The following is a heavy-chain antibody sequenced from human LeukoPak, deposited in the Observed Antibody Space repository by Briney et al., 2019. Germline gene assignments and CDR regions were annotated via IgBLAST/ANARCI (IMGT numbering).Heavy chain of an antibody. D-gene: IGHD3-22*01. J-gene: IGHJ4*02. CDR3: ARFCDYYDSSGPSCIEC. Sequence: GRSLRLSCAASGFTVSSNYMSWVRQAPGKGLEWVSVIYSGGSTYYADSVKGRFTISRDNSKNTLYLQMNSLRAEDTAVYYCARFCDYYDSSGPSCIECWGQGTLVTVSS. V-gene: IGHV3-53*01. CDR1: GFTVSSNY. CDR2: IYSGGST.